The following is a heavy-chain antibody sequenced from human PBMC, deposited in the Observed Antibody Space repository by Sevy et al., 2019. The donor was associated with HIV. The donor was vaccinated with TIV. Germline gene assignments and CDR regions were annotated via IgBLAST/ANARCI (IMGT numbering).Heavy chain of an antibody. CDR2: ISGSGQSS. D-gene: IGHD3-22*01. V-gene: IGHV3-23*01. CDR1: GFTFTSYA. CDR3: AKDRIDSSFYGSNWLEF. Sequence: GGSLRLSCAASGFTFTSYAMYWVRQAPGKGLEWVAAISGSGQSSFYADSVKGRFTVSRDRSKNTLFLQIDSLRVEGTALYYCAKDRIDSSFYGSNWLEFWGQGTRVTVSS. J-gene: IGHJ5*01.